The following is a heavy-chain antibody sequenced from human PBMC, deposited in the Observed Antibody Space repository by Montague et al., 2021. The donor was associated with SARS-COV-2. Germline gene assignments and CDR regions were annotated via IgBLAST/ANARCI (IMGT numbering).Heavy chain of an antibody. D-gene: IGHD3-10*01. J-gene: IGHJ2*01. CDR2: IFYDGST. Sequence: ETLSLTCIVSGGSISSRTYDWGWIRQPPGKGLEWIGSIFYDGSTYYNPSLKSRVTISVDTSKNQFSLNLSSVTAADTAVYYCARHGPNDYYHSRYFDLWGRGTLVTVSS. CDR3: ARHGPNDYYHSRYFDL. V-gene: IGHV4-39*01. CDR1: GGSISSRTYD.